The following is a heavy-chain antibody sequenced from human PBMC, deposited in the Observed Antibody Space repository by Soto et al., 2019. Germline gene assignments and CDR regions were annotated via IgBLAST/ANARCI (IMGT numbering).Heavy chain of an antibody. J-gene: IGHJ4*02. CDR1: GFTFYSYW. D-gene: IGHD6-13*01. CDR2: IKQDGSEK. Sequence: HPGGSLRLSCEASGFTFYSYWMSWVRQAPGKGLEWVANIKQDGSEKYYVDSVKGRFTISRDNAKNSLYLQMNSLRVDDTAVYYCAKEPRSSPSYWGQGTLVTVSS. V-gene: IGHV3-7*01. CDR3: AKEPRSSPSY.